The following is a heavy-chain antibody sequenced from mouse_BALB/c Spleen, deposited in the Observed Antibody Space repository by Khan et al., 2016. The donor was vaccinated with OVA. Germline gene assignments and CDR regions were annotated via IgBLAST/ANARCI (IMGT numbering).Heavy chain of an antibody. V-gene: IGHV1S127*01. CDR1: GYTFTSFW. CDR2: IDPSKSET. J-gene: IGHJ3*01. Sequence: QVRLQQSGPELVRPGASVKMSCKASGYTFTSFWIHWVKQRPGQGLEWIGMIDPSKSETRLNQKFKDKATLNVDKSSNTAYMQLSRLTSEDSAVYCCARGGYGSPFAYWGQGTLVTVSA. CDR3: ARGGYGSPFAY. D-gene: IGHD1-1*01.